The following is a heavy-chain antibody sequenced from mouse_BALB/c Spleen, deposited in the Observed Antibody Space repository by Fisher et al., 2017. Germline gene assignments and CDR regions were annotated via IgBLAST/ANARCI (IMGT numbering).Heavy chain of an antibody. Sequence: KFKGKATLTVDKSSSTAYMQLKSLTSEDSAVYYCAREGIYDGYYGPHAMDYWGQGTSVTVSS. CDR3: AREGIYDGYYGPHAMDY. V-gene: IGHV1-42*01. D-gene: IGHD2-3*01. J-gene: IGHJ4*01.